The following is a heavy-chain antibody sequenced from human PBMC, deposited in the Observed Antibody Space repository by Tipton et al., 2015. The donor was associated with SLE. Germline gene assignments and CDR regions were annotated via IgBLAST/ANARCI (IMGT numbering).Heavy chain of an antibody. CDR2: IDYRGST. Sequence: TLSLTCAVSGGSFSGYCWSWIRQPPGKGLEWIGEIDYRGSTSYNPSLQSRVTMSVDTSKNQFSLKVTSMTAADTGVYYCTRGRQNDFWGQGTLVTVSS. V-gene: IGHV4-34*01. J-gene: IGHJ4*02. D-gene: IGHD6-6*01. CDR3: TRGRQNDF. CDR1: GGSFSGYC.